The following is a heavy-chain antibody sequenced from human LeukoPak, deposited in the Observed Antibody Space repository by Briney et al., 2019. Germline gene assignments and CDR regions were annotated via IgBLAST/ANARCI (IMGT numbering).Heavy chain of an antibody. J-gene: IGHJ1*01. Sequence: SETLSLTCTVSGGSINTYFWSWIRQPPGKGLEWIGYIYYSGSTNYNPSLKSRVTISVDTSKNQFSLKLSSVTAADTAVYYCARGVTGGWYGDFQHWGQGILVTVSS. V-gene: IGHV4-59*01. D-gene: IGHD6-19*01. CDR1: GGSINTYF. CDR3: ARGVTGGWYGDFQH. CDR2: IYYSGST.